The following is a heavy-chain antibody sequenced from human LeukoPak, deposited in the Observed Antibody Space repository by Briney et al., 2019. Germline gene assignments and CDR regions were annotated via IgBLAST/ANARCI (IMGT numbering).Heavy chain of an antibody. CDR1: GFTFGSYA. Sequence: SGGSLRLSCATSGFTFGSYAMTWVRQAPGKGLEWVAGITGIDGSKYYADSVKGRFTISRDNSKNTLYLQMNSLRAEDTAVYYCARTTGRIVVVPAAIERVGYYYYMDVWAKGPRSPSP. D-gene: IGHD2-2*02. CDR3: ARTTGRIVVVPAAIERVGYYYYMDV. V-gene: IGHV3-23*01. CDR2: ITGIDGSK. J-gene: IGHJ6*03.